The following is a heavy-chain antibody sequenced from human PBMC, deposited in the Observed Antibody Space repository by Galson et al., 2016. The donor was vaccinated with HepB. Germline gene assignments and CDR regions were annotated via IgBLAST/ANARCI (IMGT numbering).Heavy chain of an antibody. CDR1: GFTFSNYN. D-gene: IGHD6-6*01. J-gene: IGHJ4*02. CDR3: VSDSTGATRRLAY. V-gene: IGHV3-21*01. CDR2: VTSSGTYL. Sequence: SLRLSCAASGFTFSNYNVHWVRQAPGKGLEWVSSVTSSGTYLYYADSVKGRFTISRDNAKNSLYLQMNSLRVDDTAVYYCVSDSTGATRRLAYWGQGTLVTVSS.